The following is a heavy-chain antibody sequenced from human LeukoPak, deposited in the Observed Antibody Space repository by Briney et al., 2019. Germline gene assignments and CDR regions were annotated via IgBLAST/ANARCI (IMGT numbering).Heavy chain of an antibody. D-gene: IGHD3-22*01. Sequence: SETLSLTCTVSGGSISSSYWTWIRQPPGKGLQFIGYIYYNGHTYYNPSLESRLTVSLDTSKNQFSLKLSSMTAADTAVYYCARASYYYNSSGYSYYFDYWGPGTLVSVSS. CDR1: GGSISSSY. J-gene: IGHJ4*02. V-gene: IGHV4-59*01. CDR2: IYYNGHT. CDR3: ARASYYYNSSGYSYYFDY.